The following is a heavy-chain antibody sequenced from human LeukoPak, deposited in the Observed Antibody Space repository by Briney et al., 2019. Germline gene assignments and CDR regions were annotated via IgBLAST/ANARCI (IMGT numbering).Heavy chain of an antibody. CDR2: IYYSGST. Sequence: SVTLSLTCTVSGGSISSSSYYWGWIRQPPGKGLEWIGSIYYSGSTYYNPSLKSRVTISVDTSKNQFSLTLSSVTAADTAVYYCASTSGSYYPYYFDYWGQGTLVTVSS. D-gene: IGHD1-26*01. J-gene: IGHJ4*02. CDR3: ASTSGSYYPYYFDY. V-gene: IGHV4-39*01. CDR1: GGSISSSSYY.